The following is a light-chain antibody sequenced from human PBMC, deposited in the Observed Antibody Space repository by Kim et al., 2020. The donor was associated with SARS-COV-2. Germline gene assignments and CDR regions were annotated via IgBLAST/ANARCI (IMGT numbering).Light chain of an antibody. CDR2: DVS. V-gene: IGLV2-14*03. J-gene: IGLJ3*02. Sequence: GQSNTISCTGTSSDVGGYNYVSWYQQHPGKAPKLMIYDVSNRPSGVSNRFSGSKSGNTASLTISGLQAEDESDYYCSSYTSSSTRVFGGGTKLTVL. CDR3: SSYTSSSTRV. CDR1: SSDVGGYNY.